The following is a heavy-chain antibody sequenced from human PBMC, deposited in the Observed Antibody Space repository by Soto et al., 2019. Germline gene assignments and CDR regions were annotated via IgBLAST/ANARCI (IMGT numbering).Heavy chain of an antibody. Sequence: PSETLSLTCAVYGGSFSVYYWSWIRQPPGKGLEWIGEINHSGSTNYNPSLKSRVTISVDTSKNQFSLKLSSVTAADTAVYHCARTGYCSSTSCYAWRYFLDYWGQGTLVTVSS. CDR1: GGSFSVYY. V-gene: IGHV4-34*01. CDR2: INHSGST. D-gene: IGHD2-2*01. CDR3: ARTGYCSSTSCYAWRYFLDY. J-gene: IGHJ4*02.